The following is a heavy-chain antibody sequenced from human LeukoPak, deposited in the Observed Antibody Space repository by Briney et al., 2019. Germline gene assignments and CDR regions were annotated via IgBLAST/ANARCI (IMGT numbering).Heavy chain of an antibody. CDR2: ISSHSGGT. V-gene: IGHV1-2*02. J-gene: IGHJ3*02. CDR3: ARTYCSSTICGGYGAFDI. D-gene: IGHD2-2*01. Sequence: ASVKVSCKASGYTFTAYYIHWVRQAPGQGLEWMGWISSHSGGTTSAQTFQGRVTMTRDTSISTAYMELSRLRSDDTAVYFCARTYCSSTICGGYGAFDIWGQGTKVTVSS. CDR1: GYTFTAYY.